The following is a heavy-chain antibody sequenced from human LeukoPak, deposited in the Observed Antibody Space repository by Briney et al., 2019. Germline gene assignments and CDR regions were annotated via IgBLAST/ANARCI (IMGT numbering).Heavy chain of an antibody. CDR3: ARVRKLRFVSAFDI. CDR2: IYYSGST. J-gene: IGHJ3*02. Sequence: SETLSLTCTVSGGSISSYYWSWIRQPPGKGLEWIGYIYYSGSTNYNPSLKSRVTISVDTSKNQFSLKLSSVTPEDTAVYYCARVRKLRFVSAFDIWGQGTMVTVSS. V-gene: IGHV4-59*12. CDR1: GGSISSYY. D-gene: IGHD2-15*01.